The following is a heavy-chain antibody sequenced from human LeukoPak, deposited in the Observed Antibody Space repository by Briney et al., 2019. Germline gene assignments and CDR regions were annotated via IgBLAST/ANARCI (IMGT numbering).Heavy chain of an antibody. Sequence: GGSLRLSCAASGFIVSDDYISWVRQTPGTGLEWVSVIYSGGATFYADSVKGRFTISRDNSKNTVHLQMNSLRAEDTAVYYCASGGKYCTGGACYGDWGQGTLVTVSS. CDR3: ASGGKYCTGGACYGD. CDR1: GFIVSDDY. J-gene: IGHJ4*02. CDR2: IYSGGAT. V-gene: IGHV3-53*01. D-gene: IGHD2-8*02.